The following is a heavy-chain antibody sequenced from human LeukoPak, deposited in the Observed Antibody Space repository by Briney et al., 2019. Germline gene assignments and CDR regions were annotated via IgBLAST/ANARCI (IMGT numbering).Heavy chain of an antibody. D-gene: IGHD1-26*01. CDR1: GFTFSNYR. CDR3: VYLVMGAVE. J-gene: IGHJ4*02. Sequence: GGSLRLSCSASGFTFSNYRMHWVRQAPGKGLEYVSAISRNGDSTFYSDSVKGRFTISRDNSKNTLYLQMSSLRVEDTAAYYCVYLVMGAVEWGQGTLVTVSS. V-gene: IGHV3-64D*09. CDR2: ISRNGDST.